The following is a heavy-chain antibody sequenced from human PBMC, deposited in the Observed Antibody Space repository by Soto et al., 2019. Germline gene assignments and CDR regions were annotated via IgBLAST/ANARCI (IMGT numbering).Heavy chain of an antibody. J-gene: IGHJ6*02. CDR1: DKTFTYYG. Sequence: QAQLVQSGSEGKRPGASVKVSCRSSDKTFTYYGINWVRQTPGQGLEWLGWISGYNANTRDAQKFQDRVTMTADTSTTTAYLEVRSLTSDDSGTYFCAATGGHYFGLDVWGQGTTVTVSS. CDR2: ISGYNANT. CDR3: AATGGHYFGLDV. V-gene: IGHV1-18*01. D-gene: IGHD2-8*02.